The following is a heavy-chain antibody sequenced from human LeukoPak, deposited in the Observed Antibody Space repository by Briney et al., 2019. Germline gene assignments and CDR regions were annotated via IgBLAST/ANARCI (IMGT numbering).Heavy chain of an antibody. CDR3: ARDRGGYDLVFDY. V-gene: IGHV1-2*02. D-gene: IGHD5-12*01. CDR1: GYTFTGYY. CDR2: INPNSGGA. Sequence: GASVKVSCKASGYTFTGYYMHWVRQAPGQGLEGMGWINPNSGGANYAQKVQGRVTTTRDTSLSTAYMELSRLRSDDTAVYYCARDRGGYDLVFDYWGQGTLVTVSS. J-gene: IGHJ4*02.